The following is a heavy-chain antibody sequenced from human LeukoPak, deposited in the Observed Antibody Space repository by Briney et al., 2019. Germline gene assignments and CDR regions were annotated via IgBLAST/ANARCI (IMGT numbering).Heavy chain of an antibody. Sequence: SETLSLTCAVHGGSFSDSYWNWIRQPPGKGLEWIGEVTRDGRINYNPSLRGRVTISVDTSMNQFSLRLTSVTAADTAVYYCATIYGDFSDFDSWAQGILVTASS. CDR2: VTRDGRI. CDR3: ATIYGDFSDFDS. J-gene: IGHJ4*02. CDR1: GGSFSDSY. D-gene: IGHD4-17*01. V-gene: IGHV4-34*01.